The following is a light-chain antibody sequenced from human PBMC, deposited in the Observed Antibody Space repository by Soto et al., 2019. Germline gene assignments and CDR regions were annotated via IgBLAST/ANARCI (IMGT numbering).Light chain of an antibody. CDR1: SSDVGGYNY. V-gene: IGLV2-14*01. J-gene: IGLJ1*01. Sequence: QSVLTQPASVSGSPGQSITISCTGTSSDVGGYNYVSWYRQHPGKAPKLIIYDVSNRPSGVSNRFSGSKSGNTASLTISGLQAEDEADYYCSSYTSTSTVFGTGTKLTVL. CDR2: DVS. CDR3: SSYTSTSTV.